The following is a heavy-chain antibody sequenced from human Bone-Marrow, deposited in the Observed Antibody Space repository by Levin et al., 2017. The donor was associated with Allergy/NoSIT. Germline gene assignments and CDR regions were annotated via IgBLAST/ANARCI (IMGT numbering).Heavy chain of an antibody. CDR3: ARISTSTDNFDY. D-gene: IGHD2-2*01. CDR2: VDSSGTFT. V-gene: IGHV3-23*05. CDR1: GFTFSSYS. Sequence: AGGSLRLSCAASGFTFSSYSMGWVRQAPGKGLAWVASVDSSGTFTPNADSLEGRFTISRDNSKNTLFLQMNSLRAEDTAIYYCARISTSTDNFDYWGQGALVTVSS. J-gene: IGHJ4*02.